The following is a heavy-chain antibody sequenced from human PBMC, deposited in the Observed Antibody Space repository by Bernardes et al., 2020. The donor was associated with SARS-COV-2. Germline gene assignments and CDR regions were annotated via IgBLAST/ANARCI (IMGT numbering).Heavy chain of an antibody. D-gene: IGHD2-2*01. Sequence: ETLSLTCTVSGGSISGYYWNWIRQPPGKEPEWIGNIYYSGTTNYNPSLKSRVTISVDTSKNQFSLKLSSVTAADTAVYYCARGTQLLLSYWGQGTLVTVSS. CDR3: ARGTQLLLSY. CDR1: GGSISGYY. V-gene: IGHV4-59*08. J-gene: IGHJ4*02. CDR2: IYYSGTT.